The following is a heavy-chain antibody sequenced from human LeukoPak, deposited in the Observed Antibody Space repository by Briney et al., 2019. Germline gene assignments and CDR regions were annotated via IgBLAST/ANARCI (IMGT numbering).Heavy chain of an antibody. D-gene: IGHD6-13*01. CDR1: GFTFSGAW. J-gene: IGHJ6*04. CDR3: ASSSWYDSPGVV. V-gene: IGHV3-7*01. CDR2: IREDGTEK. Sequence: GGSLRLSCTASGFTFSGAWMTWVRQAPGKGLEWVANIREDGTEKNYVDSVKGRFTISRDNAKNSLYLQMNSLRAEDTAVYYCASSSWYDSPGVVWGKGTTVTVSS.